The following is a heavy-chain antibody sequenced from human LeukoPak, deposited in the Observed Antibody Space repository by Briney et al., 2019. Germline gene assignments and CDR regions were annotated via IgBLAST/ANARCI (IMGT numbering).Heavy chain of an antibody. D-gene: IGHD1-7*01. CDR1: GGSISTYY. V-gene: IGHV3-11*06. Sequence: LSLTCTVSGGSISTYYWSWIRQAPGKGLEWVSYISGSSSDTKYADSVKGRFTISRDNAKNSLWLQMNSLRAEDTAVYYCARSPPGTIDYWGQGTLVTVSS. CDR2: ISGSSSDT. J-gene: IGHJ4*02. CDR3: ARSPPGTIDY.